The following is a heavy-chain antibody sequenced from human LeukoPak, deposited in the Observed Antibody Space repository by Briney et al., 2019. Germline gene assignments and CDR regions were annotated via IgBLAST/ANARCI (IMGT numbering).Heavy chain of an antibody. CDR2: IIPIFGTA. D-gene: IGHD2-2*01. CDR3: ARSKGYCSSTSCYPYSYYYCMDV. J-gene: IGHJ6*02. V-gene: IGHV1-69*13. Sequence: GASVKVSCKASGCTFSSYAISWVRQAPGQGLEWMGGIIPIFGTANYAQKFQGRVTIIADESTSTAYMELSSLRSEDTAVYYCARSKGYCSSTSCYPYSYYYCMDVGAQGTTVTLFS. CDR1: GCTFSSYA.